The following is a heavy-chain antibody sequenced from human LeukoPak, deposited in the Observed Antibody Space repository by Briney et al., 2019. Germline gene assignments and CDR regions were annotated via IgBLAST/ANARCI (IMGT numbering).Heavy chain of an antibody. J-gene: IGHJ6*02. V-gene: IGHV1-2*02. Sequence: ASVKVSCKASGYTFTGYYMHWVRQAPGQGLVWMGWINPNSGGTNYAQKFQGRVTMTRDTSISTAYMELSRLRSDDTAVYYCASTTGTTPLYYGMDVWGQGTTVTVSS. CDR3: ASTTGTTPLYYGMDV. CDR1: GYTFTGYY. D-gene: IGHD1-1*01. CDR2: INPNSGGT.